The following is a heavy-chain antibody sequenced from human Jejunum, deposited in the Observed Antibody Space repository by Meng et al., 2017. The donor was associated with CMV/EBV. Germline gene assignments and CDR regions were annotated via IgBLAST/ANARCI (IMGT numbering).Heavy chain of an antibody. CDR1: GFTFSNYA. CDR3: AKDPSREEA. V-gene: IGHV3-23*01. CDR2: ITTSGDAT. Sequence: GRLLGSGGGLVQPGESLSLSCAASGFTFSNYAMSWVRQAPGKGLEWVSTITTSGDATYYADSVRGRFTISRDNSKNTLNLQMNSLRAEDTAVYYCAKDPSREEAWGQGTLVTVSS. D-gene: IGHD5-24*01. J-gene: IGHJ5*02.